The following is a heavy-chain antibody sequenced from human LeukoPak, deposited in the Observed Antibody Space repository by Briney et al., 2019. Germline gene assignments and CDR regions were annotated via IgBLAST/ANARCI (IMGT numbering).Heavy chain of an antibody. Sequence: SQTLSLTCGISGDSVSSNSGAWNWIRQSPSRGLEWLGRTYYRSKWYNDYAVSVKSRITINPDTSKNQFSLQLNSVTPEDTAVYYCARATAAAGDFDYWGQGTLVTVSS. J-gene: IGHJ4*02. CDR1: GDSVSSNSGA. CDR2: TYYRSKWYN. V-gene: IGHV6-1*01. D-gene: IGHD6-13*01. CDR3: ARATAAAGDFDY.